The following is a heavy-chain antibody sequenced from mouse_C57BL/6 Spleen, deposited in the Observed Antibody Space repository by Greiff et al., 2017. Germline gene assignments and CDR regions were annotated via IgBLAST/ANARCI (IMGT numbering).Heavy chain of an antibody. Sequence: VQLQQSGAELVKPGASVTLSCTASGFNIKDYYMHWVKQRNEQGLEWIGRIDPEDGETKYAQKFQGTATITADTSSNAAYLQLSSLTAEDTAVYYCARDGSSLDYWGQGTTLTVSS. D-gene: IGHD1-1*01. CDR3: ARDGSSLDY. V-gene: IGHV14-2*01. J-gene: IGHJ2*01. CDR1: GFNIKDYY. CDR2: IDPEDGET.